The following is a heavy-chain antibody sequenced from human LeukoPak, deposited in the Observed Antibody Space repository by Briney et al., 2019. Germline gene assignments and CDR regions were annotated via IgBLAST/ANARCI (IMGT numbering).Heavy chain of an antibody. Sequence: GESLKISCKGSGYSFTSYWIGWVRQMPGKGLEWMGIIYPGDSNTIYGPSFQGQVTISADKSINTAYLEWSSLKASDTAIYYCARQGAAGKYYYYYMDVWGKGTTVTVSS. CDR3: ARQGAAGKYYYYYMDV. CDR1: GYSFTSYW. CDR2: IYPGDSNT. V-gene: IGHV5-51*01. D-gene: IGHD6-13*01. J-gene: IGHJ6*03.